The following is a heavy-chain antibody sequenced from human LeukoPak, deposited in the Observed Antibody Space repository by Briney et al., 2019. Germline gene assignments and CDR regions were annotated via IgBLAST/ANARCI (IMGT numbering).Heavy chain of an antibody. CDR1: GGSFSGYY. Sequence: SETLSLTCAVYGGSFSGYYWSWIRQPPGKGLEWIGEINHSGSTNYNPSLKSRVTISVDTCKNQFSLKLSSVTAADTAVYYCARGPYYYDKFDYWGQGTLVTVSS. CDR2: INHSGST. D-gene: IGHD3-22*01. CDR3: ARGPYYYDKFDY. V-gene: IGHV4-34*01. J-gene: IGHJ4*02.